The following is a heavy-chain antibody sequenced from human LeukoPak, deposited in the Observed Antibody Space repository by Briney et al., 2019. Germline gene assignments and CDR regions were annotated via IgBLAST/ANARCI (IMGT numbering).Heavy chain of an antibody. D-gene: IGHD2-2*01. V-gene: IGHV3-20*04. CDR1: GFTFDDYG. J-gene: IGHJ5*02. Sequence: TGGSLRLSCAASGFTFDDYGMSWVRQAPGEGLEWVSGINWNGGSTGYADSVKGRFTISRDNAKNPLYLQMNSLRAEDTALYYCARVVGRNWFDPWGQGTLVTVSS. CDR3: ARVVGRNWFDP. CDR2: INWNGGST.